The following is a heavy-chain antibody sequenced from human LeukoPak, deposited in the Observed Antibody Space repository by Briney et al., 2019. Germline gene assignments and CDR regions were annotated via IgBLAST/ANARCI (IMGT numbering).Heavy chain of an antibody. J-gene: IGHJ6*02. Sequence: ASVKVSCKASGGTFSSYAICWVRQAPGQGLEWMGRIIPILGIANYAQKFQGRVTITADKSTSTAYMELSSLRSEDTAVYYCARRVVPAAPSLYGMDVWGQGTTVTVSS. CDR1: GGTFSSYA. CDR2: IIPILGIA. V-gene: IGHV1-69*04. D-gene: IGHD2-2*01. CDR3: ARRVVPAAPSLYGMDV.